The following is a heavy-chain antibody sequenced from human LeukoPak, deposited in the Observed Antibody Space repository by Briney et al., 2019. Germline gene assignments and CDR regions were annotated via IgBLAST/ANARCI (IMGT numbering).Heavy chain of an antibody. CDR1: GGSISSGGYY. CDR2: IYYSGST. J-gene: IGHJ5*02. Sequence: PSETLSLTCTVSGGSISSGGYYWSWIRQHPGKGLEWIGYIYYSGSTNYNPSLKSRVTISVDTSKNQFSLKLSSVTAADTAVYYCARLHYYDSSGYTGGHWFDPWGQGTLVTVSS. V-gene: IGHV4-61*08. CDR3: ARLHYYDSSGYTGGHWFDP. D-gene: IGHD3-22*01.